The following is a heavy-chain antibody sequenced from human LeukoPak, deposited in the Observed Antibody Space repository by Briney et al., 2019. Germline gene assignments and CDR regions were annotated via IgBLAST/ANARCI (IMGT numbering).Heavy chain of an antibody. CDR2: ISRNSANI. V-gene: IGHV3-9*01. CDR1: GFTFDDYV. D-gene: IGHD2-2*01. Sequence: PGRSLRLSCAASGFTFDDYVMHWVRQAPGRGLEWVSGISRNSANIGYADSVKGRFTISRDNAKNSLYLQMNSLRTEDTALYYCARDFCTGCNYYFYGMDVWGRGTTVTVSS. J-gene: IGHJ6*02. CDR3: ARDFCTGCNYYFYGMDV.